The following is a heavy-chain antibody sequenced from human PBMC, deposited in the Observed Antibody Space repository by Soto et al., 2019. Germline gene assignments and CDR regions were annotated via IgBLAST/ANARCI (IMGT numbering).Heavy chain of an antibody. D-gene: IGHD3-10*01. J-gene: IGHJ6*02. CDR3: ARCHYSGSARTYGMDV. CDR2: ISSIGDTI. Sequence: PGGSLRLSCAASGFAFSTFEMSWVRQAPGQGLEWLSYISSIGDTIYYADSVKGRFTISRDNSKNTLYLQMNSLRGEDTAVYHCARCHYSGSARTYGMDVWGQGTTVTVSS. CDR1: GFAFSTFE. V-gene: IGHV3-48*03.